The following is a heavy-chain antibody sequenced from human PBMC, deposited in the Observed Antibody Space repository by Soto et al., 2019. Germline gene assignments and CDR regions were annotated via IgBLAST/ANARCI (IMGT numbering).Heavy chain of an antibody. Sequence: PGGSLRLSCAASGFTFDDYAMHWVRQAPGKGLEWVSGISWNSGSIGYADSVKGRFTISRDNAKNSLYLQMNSLRAEDTALYYCAKDSGDCSSTSCQNDAFDIWGQGTMVTVSS. J-gene: IGHJ3*02. CDR1: GFTFDDYA. CDR2: ISWNSGSI. D-gene: IGHD2-2*01. V-gene: IGHV3-9*01. CDR3: AKDSGDCSSTSCQNDAFDI.